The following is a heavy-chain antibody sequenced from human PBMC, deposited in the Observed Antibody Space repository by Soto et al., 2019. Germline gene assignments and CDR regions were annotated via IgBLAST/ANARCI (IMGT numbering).Heavy chain of an antibody. Sequence: KPSETLSLTCTVSGGSISGYYWSWIRQPPGKGLEWIGYMYNTGSTVYNPSFKSRVTISVDTSKNQFSLKLSSVTAADTAVYYCARDVGITGGWFDPWGQGTLVTVSS. CDR3: ARDVGITGGWFDP. J-gene: IGHJ5*02. D-gene: IGHD3-3*01. V-gene: IGHV4-59*12. CDR2: MYNTGST. CDR1: GGSISGYY.